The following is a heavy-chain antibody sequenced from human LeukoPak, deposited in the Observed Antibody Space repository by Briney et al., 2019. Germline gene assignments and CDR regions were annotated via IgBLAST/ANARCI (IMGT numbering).Heavy chain of an antibody. CDR1: GFTFSSYG. CDR2: ISYDGSNK. V-gene: IGHV3-30*18. D-gene: IGHD3-10*01. J-gene: IGHJ4*02. Sequence: GRSLRLSCAASGFTFSSYGMHWVRQAPGKGLEWVAVISYDGSNKYYADSVKGRFTISRDNSKNTLYLQMNSLRAEDTAVYYCAKDRLELLLWFGEQDYWGQGTLVTVSS. CDR3: AKDRLELLLWFGEQDY.